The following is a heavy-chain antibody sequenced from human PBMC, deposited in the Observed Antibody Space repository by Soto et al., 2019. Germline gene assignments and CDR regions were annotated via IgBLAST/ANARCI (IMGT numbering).Heavy chain of an antibody. J-gene: IGHJ4*02. CDR2: ISGSGGST. CDR3: AKDQEYSSSYFDY. Sequence: GGSLRLSCAASGFTFSSYAMSWVRQAPGKGLEWVSAISGSGGSTYYADSVKGRFTISRDNSKNTLYLQMNSLRAEDTDVYYCAKDQEYSSSYFDYWGQGTLVTVSS. CDR1: GFTFSSYA. V-gene: IGHV3-23*01. D-gene: IGHD6-6*01.